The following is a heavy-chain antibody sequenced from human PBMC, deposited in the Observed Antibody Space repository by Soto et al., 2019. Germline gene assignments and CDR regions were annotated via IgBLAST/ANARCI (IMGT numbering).Heavy chain of an antibody. CDR2: IYIDNSETT. CDR3: ARGPGTYNCFDS. D-gene: IGHD3-10*01. J-gene: IGHJ5*01. Sequence: SETLSLTCTVSGDSISRNYWSWIRQPAGKGLEYIGRIYIDNSETTNYNPSLKSRVTMSADTSKNQFSLNLKSVTAADTAVYYCARGPGTYNCFDSWSQGTLVTV. V-gene: IGHV4-4*07. CDR1: GDSISRNY.